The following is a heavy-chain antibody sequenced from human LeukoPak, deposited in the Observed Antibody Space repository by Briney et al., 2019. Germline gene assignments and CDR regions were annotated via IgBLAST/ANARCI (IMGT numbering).Heavy chain of an antibody. J-gene: IGHJ4*02. V-gene: IGHV3-21*01. CDR3: ARRLDSSMEGVY. CDR1: GFTFSSYS. CDR2: ISSSSSYI. D-gene: IGHD6-6*01. Sequence: GGSLRLSCAASGFTFSSYSMNCVRQAPGKGLEWVSSISSSSSYIYYADSVKGRFTISRDNAKNSLYLQVNSLRAEDTAVYYCARRLDSSMEGVYWGQGTLVTVSS.